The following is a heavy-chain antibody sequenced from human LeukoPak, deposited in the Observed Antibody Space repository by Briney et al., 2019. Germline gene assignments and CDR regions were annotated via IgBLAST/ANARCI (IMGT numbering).Heavy chain of an antibody. D-gene: IGHD3-9*01. CDR3: AKDKGYYDILTGFTSSYYFDY. CDR2: ISSSSSYI. J-gene: IGHJ4*02. V-gene: IGHV3-21*04. CDR1: GYTFSSYS. Sequence: PGGSLRLSCAASGYTFSSYSMNWVRQAPGKGLEWVSSISSSSSYIYYADSVKGRFTISRDNAKNSLYLQMNSLRAEDTALYYCAKDKGYYDILTGFTSSYYFDYWGQGTLVTVSS.